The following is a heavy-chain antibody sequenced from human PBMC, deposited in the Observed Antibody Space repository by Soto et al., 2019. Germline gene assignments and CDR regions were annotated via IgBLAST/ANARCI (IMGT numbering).Heavy chain of an antibody. Sequence: SETLSLTCAVSGGSISSGGYSWSWIRQPPGKGLEWIGYIYHSGSTYYNPSLKSRVTISVDPSKNQFSLKLRSVTAADTAVYYCARLDAVSYFDYWGQGTQVTVSS. CDR2: IYHSGST. CDR3: ARLDAVSYFDY. J-gene: IGHJ4*02. D-gene: IGHD2-8*01. V-gene: IGHV4-30-2*03. CDR1: GGSISSGGYS.